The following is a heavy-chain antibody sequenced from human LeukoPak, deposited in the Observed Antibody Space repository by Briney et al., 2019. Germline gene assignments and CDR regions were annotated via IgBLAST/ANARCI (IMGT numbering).Heavy chain of an antibody. Sequence: ASVKVSCKASGGTFSSYTISWVRQAPGQGLEWMGRIIPILGIANYAQKFQGRVTITADKSTSTAYMELSSLRSEDTAVYYCAGCFWSGYKSSYYYGMDVWGQGTTVTVSS. CDR1: GGTFSSYT. J-gene: IGHJ6*02. CDR3: AGCFWSGYKSSYYYGMDV. CDR2: IIPILGIA. V-gene: IGHV1-69*02. D-gene: IGHD3-3*01.